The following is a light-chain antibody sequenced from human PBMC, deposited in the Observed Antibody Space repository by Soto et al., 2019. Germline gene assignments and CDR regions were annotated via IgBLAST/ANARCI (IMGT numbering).Light chain of an antibody. CDR1: QGISNY. J-gene: IGKJ5*01. CDR2: TAS. CDR3: QQRNSYPIT. V-gene: IGKV1-9*01. Sequence: DLQLTQSPSFLAASLGDRVTMTCRASQGISNYLAWYQQKPGKAPNLLIHTASTLQSGVPSRYRGSGSGTEFTLTISSLQPEDFETYYCQQRNSYPITFGQGTRLEIK.